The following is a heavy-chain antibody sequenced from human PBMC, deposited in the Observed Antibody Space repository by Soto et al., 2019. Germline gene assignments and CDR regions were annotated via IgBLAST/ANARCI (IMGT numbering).Heavy chain of an antibody. CDR1: GFAFSTFG. CDR3: ARTSGSGSYYEWFDP. CDR2: ISYDGSNK. V-gene: IGHV3-30*03. J-gene: IGHJ5*02. Sequence: PGGSLRLSCAASGFAFSTFGMHWVRQAPGKGLEWMAVISYDGSNKNYADFVKGRFTISRDNSKNTLDLQMNSLRAEDTAVYYCARTSGSGSYYEWFDPWGQGTLVTVSS. D-gene: IGHD3-10*01.